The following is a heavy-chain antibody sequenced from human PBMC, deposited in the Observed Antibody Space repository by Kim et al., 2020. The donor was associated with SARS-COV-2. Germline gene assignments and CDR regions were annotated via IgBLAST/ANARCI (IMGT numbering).Heavy chain of an antibody. J-gene: IGHJ5*02. CDR1: GYTFTGYY. CDR2: INPNSGGT. V-gene: IGHV1-2*02. CDR3: ARSLVRSSSWTNWFDP. Sequence: ASVKVSCKASGYTFTGYYMHWVRQAPGQGLEWMGWINPNSGGTNYAQKFQGRVTMTRDTSISTAYMELSRLRSDDTAVYYCARSLVRSSSWTNWFDPWGQGTLVTVSS. D-gene: IGHD6-13*01.